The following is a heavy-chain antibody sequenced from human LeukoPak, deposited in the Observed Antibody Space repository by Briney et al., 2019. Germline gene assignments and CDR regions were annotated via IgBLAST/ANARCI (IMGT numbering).Heavy chain of an antibody. D-gene: IGHD3-9*01. CDR2: INHSGST. Sequence: SETLSLTCAVYGGSFSGYYWSWIRQPPGKGLEWIGEINHSGSTNYNPSLKSRVTISVDTSKNQFSLKLSSVTAADTAVYYCARVSRKTGYFDYWGQGALVTVSS. CDR3: ARVSRKTGYFDY. CDR1: GGSFSGYY. V-gene: IGHV4-34*01. J-gene: IGHJ4*02.